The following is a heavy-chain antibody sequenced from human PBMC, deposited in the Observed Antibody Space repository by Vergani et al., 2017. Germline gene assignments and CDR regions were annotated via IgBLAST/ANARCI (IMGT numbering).Heavy chain of an antibody. Sequence: QVQLVESGGGVVQPGRSLRLSCAASGFTFSSYAMHWVRQAPGKGLEWVAVISYDGSNKYYADSVKGRFTISRDNSKNTLSLQMNSLRAEDTAVYYCARDSRLAYCGGDCYSNWFDPWGQGTLVTVSS. CDR2: ISYDGSNK. CDR1: GFTFSSYA. CDR3: ARDSRLAYCGGDCYSNWFDP. V-gene: IGHV3-30-3*01. D-gene: IGHD2-21*01. J-gene: IGHJ5*02.